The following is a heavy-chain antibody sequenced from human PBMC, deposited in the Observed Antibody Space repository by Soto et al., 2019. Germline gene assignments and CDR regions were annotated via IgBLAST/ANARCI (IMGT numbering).Heavy chain of an antibody. V-gene: IGHV3-48*02. D-gene: IGHD3-22*01. CDR3: ARDWGRNYYDSSGYYWTRAPLGKAFDI. CDR1: GFTFSSYS. Sequence: GGSLRLSCAASGFTFSSYSMNWVRQAPGKGLEWVSYISSSSSTIYYADSVKGRFTISRDNAKNSLYLQMNSLRDEDTAVYYCARDWGRNYYDSSGYYWTRAPLGKAFDIWGQGTMVTVSS. J-gene: IGHJ3*02. CDR2: ISSSSSTI.